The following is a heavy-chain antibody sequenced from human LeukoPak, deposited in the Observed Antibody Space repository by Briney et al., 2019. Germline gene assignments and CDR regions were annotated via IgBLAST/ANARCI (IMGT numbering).Heavy chain of an antibody. J-gene: IGHJ4*02. CDR1: GYTFTGYY. D-gene: IGHD2-15*01. CDR2: INPNSGGT. V-gene: IGHV1-2*02. CDR3: ARPYCNGGSCHDYFDY. Sequence: GASVKVSCKASGYTFTGYYMHWVRQAPGQGLEWMGWINPNSGGTNYAQKFQGRVTMTRDTSISTAYMELRRLSSDDTAIYYCARPYCNGGSCHDYFDYWSQGTLVTVSS.